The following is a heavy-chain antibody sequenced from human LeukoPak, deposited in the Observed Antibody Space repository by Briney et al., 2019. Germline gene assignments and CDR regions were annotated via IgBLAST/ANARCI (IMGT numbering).Heavy chain of an antibody. J-gene: IGHJ6*03. CDR2: IYYSGST. Sequence: SETLSLTCTVSGGSISSSSYYWGWLRQPPGKGLEWIGSIYYSGSTYYNPSLKSRVTISVDTSKNQFSLKLSSVTAADTAVYYCARVYYYYYYMDVWGKGTTVTVSS. V-gene: IGHV4-39*07. CDR1: GGSISSSSYY. CDR3: ARVYYYYYYMDV.